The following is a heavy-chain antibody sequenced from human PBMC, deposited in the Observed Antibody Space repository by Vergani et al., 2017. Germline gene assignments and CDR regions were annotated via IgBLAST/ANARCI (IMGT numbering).Heavy chain of an antibody. J-gene: IGHJ6*02. D-gene: IGHD5-18*01. Sequence: EVQLLESGGGLVQPGGSLRLSCAASGFTFSSYAMSWVRQAPGKGLEWVSAIGTAGDTYYPGSVKGRFTISRENAKNSLYLQMNSLRAGDTAVYYCARKVQLFGMDVWGQGTTVTVSS. CDR3: ARKVQLFGMDV. V-gene: IGHV3-13*01. CDR1: GFTFSSYA. CDR2: IGTAGDT.